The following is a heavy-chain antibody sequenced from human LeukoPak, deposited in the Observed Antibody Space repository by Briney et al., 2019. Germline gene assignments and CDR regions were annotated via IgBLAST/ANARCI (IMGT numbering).Heavy chain of an antibody. CDR1: GGSFSGYY. V-gene: IGHV4-34*01. J-gene: IGHJ4*02. CDR2: INHSGSI. D-gene: IGHD3-10*01. Sequence: SETLSLTCAVYGGSFSGYYWSWIRQPPGKGLEWIGEINHSGSINYNPSLKSRVTISVDTSKNQFSLKLSSVTAADTAVYYCAREGRYYYGSGSYFDYWGQGTLVTVSS. CDR3: AREGRYYYGSGSYFDY.